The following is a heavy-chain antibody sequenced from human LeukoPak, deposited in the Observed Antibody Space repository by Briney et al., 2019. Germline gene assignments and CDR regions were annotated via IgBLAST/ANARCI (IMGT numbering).Heavy chain of an antibody. V-gene: IGHV1-18*01. CDR1: GYTFTNYG. CDR3: ATDYKYDSSDLSPYIDC. D-gene: IGHD3-22*01. CDR2: ISGYNGNT. Sequence: ASVKVSCKAAGYTFTNYGISWVRQAPGQGLEWMGWISGYNGNTNYAQNLQGRVTMTRDTSTSTVYMELRSLRSDDTAVYYCATDYKYDSSDLSPYIDCWGQGTLVAVSS. J-gene: IGHJ4*02.